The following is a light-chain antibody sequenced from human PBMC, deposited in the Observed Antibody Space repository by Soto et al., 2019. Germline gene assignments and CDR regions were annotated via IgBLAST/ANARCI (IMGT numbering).Light chain of an antibody. CDR3: QQYNSLWT. Sequence: DIQMTQSPSTLSASVGDRVTITCRASQSISSWLAWYQQKPGKAPKLLIYKASSLESGVPSRFSGSGSGTGFTLPISSLQPDDFATYYCQQYNSLWTFGQGTKVEIK. V-gene: IGKV1-5*03. CDR1: QSISSW. CDR2: KAS. J-gene: IGKJ1*01.